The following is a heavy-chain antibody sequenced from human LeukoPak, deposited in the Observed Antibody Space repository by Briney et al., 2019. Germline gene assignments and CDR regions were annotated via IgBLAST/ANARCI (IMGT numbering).Heavy chain of an antibody. Sequence: GGSLRLSCAASGFTFSSYNMNWVRQAPGKGLEWVSSISSSSSYIYYADSVKGRFTISRDNAKNSLYLQMNSLRIEDTAVYYCVPHLSSGGYSVFHNWGQGTGVTVSS. V-gene: IGHV3-21*01. CDR3: VPHLSSGGYSVFHN. J-gene: IGHJ4*02. CDR1: GFTFSSYN. D-gene: IGHD1-26*01. CDR2: ISSSSSYI.